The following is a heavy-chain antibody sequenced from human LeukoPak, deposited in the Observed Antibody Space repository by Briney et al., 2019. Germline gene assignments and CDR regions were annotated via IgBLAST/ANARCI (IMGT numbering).Heavy chain of an antibody. CDR1: GFTFSSYW. CDR2: IKQDGSEK. D-gene: IGHD2-21*01. CDR3: AKDEGRITASGEVVVDP. Sequence: PGGSLRLSCAASGFTFSSYWMSWVRQAPGKGLEWVANIKQDGSEKYYVDSVKGRFTISRDNAKNSLYLQMNSLRVEDTAIYYCAKDEGRITASGEVVVDPWGQGTLVIVSS. V-gene: IGHV3-7*03. J-gene: IGHJ5*02.